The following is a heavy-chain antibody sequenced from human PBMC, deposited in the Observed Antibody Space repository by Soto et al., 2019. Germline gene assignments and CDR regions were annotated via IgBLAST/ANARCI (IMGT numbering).Heavy chain of an antibody. Sequence: EVQLLESGGDLVQPVGYLRLSCADSGFTFSSYAMSWVRQAPGKGLEWVSSINGRGDITSYAGSVRGRFTISRDNDKNTLFLQMSSLRVEDTAVYYCAKGRIVDGTNDFDYWGQGSLVTVSP. CDR1: GFTFSSYA. V-gene: IGHV3-23*01. J-gene: IGHJ4*02. D-gene: IGHD6-19*01. CDR2: INGRGDIT. CDR3: AKGRIVDGTNDFDY.